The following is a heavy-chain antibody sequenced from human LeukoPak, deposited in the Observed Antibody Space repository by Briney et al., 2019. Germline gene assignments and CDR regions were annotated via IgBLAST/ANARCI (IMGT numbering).Heavy chain of an antibody. CDR1: GFTFSNYA. D-gene: IGHD3-22*01. Sequence: PGGSLRLSCAASGFTFSNYAMSWVRQAPGKGLEWGSGISGSGGSTYYADSVKGRFTISRDNSKNTLYLQMNSLRAEDTAVYYCAKESYDSSGLIDYWGQGTLVTVSS. V-gene: IGHV3-23*01. CDR2: ISGSGGST. J-gene: IGHJ4*02. CDR3: AKESYDSSGLIDY.